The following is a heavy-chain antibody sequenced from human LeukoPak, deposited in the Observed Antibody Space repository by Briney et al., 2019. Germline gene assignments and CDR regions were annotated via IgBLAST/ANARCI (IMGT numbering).Heavy chain of an antibody. Sequence: SETLSLTCAVYGGSFSGYYWNWIRQPPGRGLEWTGEISPSGSTNYNPSIKSRVTISVDTSKNQFSLKLTSVTAADTAVYYCATYYYGSGTYFGPFDFWGQGILVTVSS. J-gene: IGHJ4*02. D-gene: IGHD3-10*01. CDR2: ISPSGST. V-gene: IGHV4-34*01. CDR1: GGSFSGYY. CDR3: ATYYYGSGTYFGPFDF.